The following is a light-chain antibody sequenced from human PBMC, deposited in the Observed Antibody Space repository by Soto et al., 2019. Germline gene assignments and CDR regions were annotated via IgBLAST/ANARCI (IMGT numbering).Light chain of an antibody. CDR2: SNN. V-gene: IGLV1-44*01. Sequence: QSVLTQPASVSGTPGQRVTISCSGSSSNIGSNTVNWYQQLPGTAPKLLIYSNNQRPSGVPDRFSGSKSGTSASLAISGLQSEDEADYYCAAWDDSLNGHYVFGTGTKVTVL. J-gene: IGLJ1*01. CDR3: AAWDDSLNGHYV. CDR1: SSNIGSNT.